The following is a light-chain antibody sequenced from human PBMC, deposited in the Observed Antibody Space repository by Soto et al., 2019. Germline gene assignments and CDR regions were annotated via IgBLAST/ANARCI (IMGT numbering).Light chain of an antibody. CDR3: SSFRRGSVFL. CDR2: GVT. CDR1: SSDVGGYNY. V-gene: IGLV2-14*01. J-gene: IGLJ3*02. Sequence: QSALTQPASVSGSPGQSITISCTGTSSDVGGYNYVSWYQQHPGKAPKLVIYGVTYRPSGVSARFSGSKFQNTASLTISGLQAEDEADYYCSSFRRGSVFLFGGGTKLTVL.